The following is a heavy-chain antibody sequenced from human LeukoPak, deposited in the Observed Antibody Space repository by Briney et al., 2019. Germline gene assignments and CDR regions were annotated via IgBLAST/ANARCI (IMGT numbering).Heavy chain of an antibody. V-gene: IGHV1-2*02. CDR2: INPNSGGT. Sequence: ASVTVSCKASGYTFTGYYMHWVRQAPGQGLEWMGWINPNSGGTNYAQKFQGRVTMTRDTSISTAYMELSRLRSDDTAVYYCAREGSGYPRYFDYWGQGTLVTVSS. D-gene: IGHD3-22*01. CDR1: GYTFTGYY. J-gene: IGHJ4*02. CDR3: AREGSGYPRYFDY.